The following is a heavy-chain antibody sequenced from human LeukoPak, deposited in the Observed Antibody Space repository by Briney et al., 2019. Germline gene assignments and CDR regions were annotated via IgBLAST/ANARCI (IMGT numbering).Heavy chain of an antibody. V-gene: IGHV5-51*01. CDR3: ARPHYGAADY. CDR1: GYSFTNFW. CDR2: IYPDDSDT. Sequence: GESLKISCKGSGYSFTNFWIGWVRQMPGKGLEWMGIIYPDDSDTLYSPSFKGQVTISADKSINTAYLQWSSLKASDTAMYYCARPHYGAADYWGQGTLVTVSS. D-gene: IGHD4-17*01. J-gene: IGHJ4*02.